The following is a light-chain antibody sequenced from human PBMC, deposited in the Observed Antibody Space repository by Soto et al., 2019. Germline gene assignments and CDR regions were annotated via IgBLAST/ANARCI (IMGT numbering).Light chain of an antibody. Sequence: EIVMTQSPGTLSVSPGERATLSCRASQSVSSNLAWYQQKPGQAPRLLIYGASTRATGIPARFSGRGSGTEFTLTISSLQSEDFAVYYCQHYNNWPFTFGQGTKLEIK. CDR3: QHYNNWPFT. V-gene: IGKV3-15*01. CDR2: GAS. CDR1: QSVSSN. J-gene: IGKJ2*01.